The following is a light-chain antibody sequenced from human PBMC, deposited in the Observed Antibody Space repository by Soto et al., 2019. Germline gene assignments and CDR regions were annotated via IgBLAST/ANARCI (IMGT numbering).Light chain of an antibody. CDR2: DAS. CDR3: QQYDSYSPYT. Sequence: DIQMTQSPSTLSASVGDRVTITCRASQRISSWLAWYQQKPGKAPKLLIYDASSLESEVPSRFSGSGSGTEFTLTISSLQPDDFATYYCQQYDSYSPYTYGQGTKLEIK. CDR1: QRISSW. J-gene: IGKJ2*01. V-gene: IGKV1-5*01.